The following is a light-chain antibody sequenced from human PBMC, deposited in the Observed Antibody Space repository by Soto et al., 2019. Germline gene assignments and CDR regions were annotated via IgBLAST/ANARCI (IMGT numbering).Light chain of an antibody. CDR1: QSVTSSY. V-gene: IGKV3-20*01. CDR3: QQYGSSPT. Sequence: EIVLTQSPGTLSLSPGERATLSCRASQSVTSSYLAWYQQKPGQAPRLLIYGASSRATGIPDRFSGSGSGTDFTLTISRLEPEEFAGYCCQQYGSSPTFGQGTKVEIK. CDR2: GAS. J-gene: IGKJ1*01.